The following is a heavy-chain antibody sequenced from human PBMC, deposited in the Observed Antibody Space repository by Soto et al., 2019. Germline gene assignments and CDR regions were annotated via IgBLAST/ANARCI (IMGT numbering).Heavy chain of an antibody. J-gene: IGHJ3*02. CDR1: GYTFTTYG. V-gene: IGHV1-18*04. D-gene: IGHD1-26*01. CDR3: AIDGPSNSCNIYASDI. CDR2: ISPSTGIT. Sequence: QIQLVQSGAEVKKPGASVKVSCKTFGYTFTTYGVSWVRQAPGQGLEWMGRISPSTGITSYAQTLQGRVTMTTDTSTSTAYMELRSLRSDDTAVYVCAIDGPSNSCNIYASDIWGQGTMVTVAS.